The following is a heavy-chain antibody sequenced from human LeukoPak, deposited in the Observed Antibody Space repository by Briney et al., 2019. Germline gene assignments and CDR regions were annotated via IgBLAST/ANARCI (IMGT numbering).Heavy chain of an antibody. J-gene: IGHJ4*02. V-gene: IGHV3-48*04. CDR2: ISSSSNTI. CDR3: ARDDPQVFQKDGIYSTVTTGIDY. D-gene: IGHD4-17*01. Sequence: PGGSLRLSCAASGFTFSTYSMNWVRQAPGKGLEWVSYISSSSNTIYYADSVKGRFTISRDNAKNSLYLQMNSLRAEDTAVYYCARDDPQVFQKDGIYSTVTTGIDYWGQGTLVTVSS. CDR1: GFTFSTYS.